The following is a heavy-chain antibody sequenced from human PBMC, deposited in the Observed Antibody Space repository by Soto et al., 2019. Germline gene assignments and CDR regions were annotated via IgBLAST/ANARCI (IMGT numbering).Heavy chain of an antibody. Sequence: EVQLLESGGGLVQPGGSLRLSCAASGFTFSSYAMSWVRQGPGKGLEWVSGVSGGGGSTYYADSVKGRFTISRDNSKRTLYLQMNTLTAEDTAVYYCARDPGAPPPWGQGTLVTVST. CDR3: ARDPGAPPP. V-gene: IGHV3-23*01. D-gene: IGHD3-10*01. CDR1: GFTFSSYA. CDR2: VSGGGGST. J-gene: IGHJ5*02.